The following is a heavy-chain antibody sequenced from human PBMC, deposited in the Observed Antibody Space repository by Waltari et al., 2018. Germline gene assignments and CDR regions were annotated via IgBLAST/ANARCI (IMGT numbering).Heavy chain of an antibody. J-gene: IGHJ3*02. CDR1: GYTFTSYD. Sequence: QVQLVQSGAEVKKPGASVKVSCKASGYTFTSYDINWVRQATGQGLEWMGWMNPNSGNTGYAQKCQGRVTITTDESTSTAYMELSSLRSEDTAVYYCAANSGSYSLAFDIWGQGTMVTVSS. V-gene: IGHV1-8*03. CDR3: AANSGSYSLAFDI. CDR2: MNPNSGNT. D-gene: IGHD1-26*01.